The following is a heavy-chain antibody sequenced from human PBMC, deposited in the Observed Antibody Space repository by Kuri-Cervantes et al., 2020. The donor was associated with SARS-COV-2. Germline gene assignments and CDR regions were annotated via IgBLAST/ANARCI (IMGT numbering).Heavy chain of an antibody. CDR2: ISYDGGYE. D-gene: IGHD3-22*01. V-gene: IGHV3-30*03. CDR1: GFSFSNYA. Sequence: GESLKISCAASGFSFSNYAMHWVRQAPGKGLGWVAIISYDGGYENYADSVQGRFTISRDNDKHTLYLQVNSVKTEDTAVYYCARDPYVGSGYYLLDFWGQGTLVTVSS. CDR3: ARDPYVGSGYYLLDF. J-gene: IGHJ4*02.